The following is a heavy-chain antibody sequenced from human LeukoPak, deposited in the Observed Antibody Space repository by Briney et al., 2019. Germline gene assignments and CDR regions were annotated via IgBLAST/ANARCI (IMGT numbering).Heavy chain of an antibody. V-gene: IGHV4-39*01. CDR1: GGSISSSRYY. Sequence: PSETLSLTCSVSGGSISSSRYYWGWIRQPPGKGLEWIGTIYYSGSTYYNPSLKSRVTISVDTSKNQFSLKLSSVPAADTAVYYCARHHPDTAMARGYFDLWGRGTLVTVSS. CDR3: ARHHPDTAMARGYFDL. D-gene: IGHD5-18*01. J-gene: IGHJ2*01. CDR2: IYYSGST.